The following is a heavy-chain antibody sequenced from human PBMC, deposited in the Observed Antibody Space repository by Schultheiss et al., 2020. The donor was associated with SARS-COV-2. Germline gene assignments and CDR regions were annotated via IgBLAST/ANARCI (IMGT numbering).Heavy chain of an antibody. D-gene: IGHD2-15*01. J-gene: IGHJ1*01. CDR1: GGSISSSNW. CDR3: VSTSDIVVAVATT. V-gene: IGHV4-4*02. Sequence: SETLSLTCAVSGGSISSSNWWSWVRQPPGKGLEWIGEIYHSGSTNYNPPLKSRVTISADTSKNQFSLKLSSVTATDTAVYYCVSTSDIVVAVATTWGQATLITVSS. CDR2: IYHSGST.